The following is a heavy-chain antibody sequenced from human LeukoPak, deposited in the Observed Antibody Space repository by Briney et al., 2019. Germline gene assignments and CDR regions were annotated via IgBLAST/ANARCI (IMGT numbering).Heavy chain of an antibody. V-gene: IGHV4-59*01. CDR3: ARGGYSYGYELDY. CDR2: IYYSGSD. CDR1: GGAISSYY. J-gene: IGHJ4*02. Sequence: SRTLSLTCTVSGGAISSYYRSWIRQPPGKGLEWIGYIYYSGSDKYNPSLKSRVTISVNTSKNQFSLKLSSVTAADTAVYYCARGGYSYGYELDYWGQATLVTV. D-gene: IGHD5-18*01.